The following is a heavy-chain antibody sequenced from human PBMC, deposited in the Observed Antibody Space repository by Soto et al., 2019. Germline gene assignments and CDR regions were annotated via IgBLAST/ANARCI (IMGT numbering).Heavy chain of an antibody. D-gene: IGHD3-10*01. CDR1: GDSITSGGYY. V-gene: IGHV4-31*03. CDR3: ARDYYGAGSQYYYYGMQV. J-gene: IGHJ6*02. CDR2: IYHSGGA. Sequence: PSETLSLTCTVSGDSITSGGYYWSWLRQPPGKGLEWIGYIYHSGGASYNPSLRGRAVISIDTSKNQFSLRLNAVTAADTATYYCARDYYGAGSQYYYYGMQVWGQGTKVTV.